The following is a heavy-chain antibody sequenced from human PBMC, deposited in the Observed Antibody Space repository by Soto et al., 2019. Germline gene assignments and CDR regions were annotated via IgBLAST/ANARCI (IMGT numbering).Heavy chain of an antibody. Sequence: QVQLVQSGAEVKKPGASVKVSCKASGYTFTNYGITWVRQAPGQGLEWMGWISAHSGNTKYEQNLQGRVTMTTDTSXSPXYMELRSLRSDDTAVYYCARPIPGCGGDCVDAFDIWGQGTMVTVSS. D-gene: IGHD2-21*02. J-gene: IGHJ3*02. V-gene: IGHV1-18*01. CDR1: GYTFTNYG. CDR3: ARPIPGCGGDCVDAFDI. CDR2: ISAHSGNT.